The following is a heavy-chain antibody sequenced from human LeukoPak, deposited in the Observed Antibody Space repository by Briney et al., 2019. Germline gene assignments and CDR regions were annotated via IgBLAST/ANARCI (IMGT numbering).Heavy chain of an antibody. CDR3: ARSGGSWETLAY. Sequence: SETLSLTCTVSGGPISSGGYYWSWIRQHPGKGLEWIGYVHYTGRTNYNPSLKSRVTMSVDRSKNQVSLRLNSVTAADTAVYYCARSGGSWETLAYWGLGAQVTVSS. CDR1: GGPISSGGYY. V-gene: IGHV4-61*08. D-gene: IGHD1-26*01. CDR2: VHYTGRT. J-gene: IGHJ4*02.